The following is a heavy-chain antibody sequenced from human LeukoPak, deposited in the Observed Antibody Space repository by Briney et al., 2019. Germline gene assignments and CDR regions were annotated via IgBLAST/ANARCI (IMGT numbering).Heavy chain of an antibody. Sequence: PSETLSLTCAVYGGSFSGYYWSGIRQPPGKGLEWIGEINHSGSTNYNPSLKSRVTISVDTSKNQFSLKLSSVTAADTAVYYCARDYTAGSAYYYYYYGMDVWGQGTTVTVSS. V-gene: IGHV4-34*01. D-gene: IGHD2-8*02. J-gene: IGHJ6*02. CDR2: INHSGST. CDR3: ARDYTAGSAYYYYYYGMDV. CDR1: GGSFSGYY.